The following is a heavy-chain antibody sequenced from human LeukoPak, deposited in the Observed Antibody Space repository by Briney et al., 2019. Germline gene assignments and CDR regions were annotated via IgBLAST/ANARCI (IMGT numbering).Heavy chain of an antibody. CDR1: GYAFTGYY. V-gene: IGHV1-2*02. Sequence: ASVKVSCKASGYAFTGYYMHWVRQAPGQGHEWMGWINPNSGGTNYAQKVQGRVTMTRDTSISTAYMELSRLRSDDTAVYYCARDLFVSEDPRKFDYWGQGTLVTVSS. J-gene: IGHJ4*02. CDR3: ARDLFVSEDPRKFDY. D-gene: IGHD3-3*01. CDR2: INPNSGGT.